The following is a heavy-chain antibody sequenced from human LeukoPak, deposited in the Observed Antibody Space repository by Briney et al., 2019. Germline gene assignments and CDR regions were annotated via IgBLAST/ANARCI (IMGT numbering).Heavy chain of an antibody. D-gene: IGHD3-3*01. Sequence: ASVKVSCKASGYTFTSYDINWVRQATGQGLEWMGWMNPNSGNTGYAQKFQGRITITRNTSISTAYMELSSLRSEDTAVYYCARGSPLRDFWDTNGDYWGQGTLVTVSS. V-gene: IGHV1-8*03. J-gene: IGHJ4*02. CDR1: GYTFTSYD. CDR2: MNPNSGNT. CDR3: ARGSPLRDFWDTNGDY.